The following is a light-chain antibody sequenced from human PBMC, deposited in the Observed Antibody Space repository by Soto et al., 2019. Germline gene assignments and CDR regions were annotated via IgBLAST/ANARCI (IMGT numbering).Light chain of an antibody. CDR3: QSYDTRLSGYV. Sequence: QSVLTQSPSVSGAPGQRVTLSCTGSSSNIGAGYDVHWYQQLPGAAPKLLIYDNNNRPSGVPDRFSGSKSGASASLAITGLQAEDEADYYCQSYDTRLSGYVFVTGTKVTVL. V-gene: IGLV1-40*01. CDR2: DNN. J-gene: IGLJ1*01. CDR1: SSNIGAGYD.